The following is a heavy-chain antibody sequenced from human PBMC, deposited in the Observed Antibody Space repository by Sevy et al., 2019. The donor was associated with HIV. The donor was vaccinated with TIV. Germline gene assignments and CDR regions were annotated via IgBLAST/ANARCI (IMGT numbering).Heavy chain of an antibody. J-gene: IGHJ4*02. CDR2: IYYSRST. Sequence: SETLSLTCTVSGGSISSSSYYWGWIRQPPGKGLEWIGSIYYSRSTYYNPSLKSRVTISVDTSKNQFSLKLSSVTAADTAVYYCARRGYDSSGYYYIDYWGQGTLVTVSS. D-gene: IGHD3-22*01. V-gene: IGHV4-39*01. CDR3: ARRGYDSSGYYYIDY. CDR1: GGSISSSSYY.